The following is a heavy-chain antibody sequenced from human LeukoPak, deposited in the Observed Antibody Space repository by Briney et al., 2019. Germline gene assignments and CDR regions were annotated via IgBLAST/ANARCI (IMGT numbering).Heavy chain of an antibody. Sequence: GGSLRLSCAASGFTFSSYSMNWVRQAPGKGLEWVSSISSSSSYIYYADSVKGRFTISRDNAKNSPYLQMNSLRAADTAVYYCARTPHYDNSGSHYYYGMDVWGQGTTVTVSS. J-gene: IGHJ6*02. CDR2: ISSSSSYI. CDR1: GFTFSSYS. D-gene: IGHD3-22*01. CDR3: ARTPHYDNSGSHYYYGMDV. V-gene: IGHV3-21*01.